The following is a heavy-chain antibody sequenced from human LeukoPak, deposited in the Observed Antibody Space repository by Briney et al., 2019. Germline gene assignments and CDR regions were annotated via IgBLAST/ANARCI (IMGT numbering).Heavy chain of an antibody. CDR2: IIPILGIA. D-gene: IGHD5-12*01. Sequence: SVKVSCKASGGTFSSYAISWVRQAPGQGLEWMGRIIPILGIANYAQKFQGRVTITADKSTSTAYMELSSLRSEDTAVHYCARAKGDIVATPELDAFDIWGQGTMVTVSS. CDR1: GGTFSSYA. CDR3: ARAKGDIVATPELDAFDI. J-gene: IGHJ3*02. V-gene: IGHV1-69*04.